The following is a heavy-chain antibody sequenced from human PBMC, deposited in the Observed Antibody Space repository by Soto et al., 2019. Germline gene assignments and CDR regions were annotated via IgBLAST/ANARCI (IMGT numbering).Heavy chain of an antibody. V-gene: IGHV4-39*01. D-gene: IGHD3-10*01. J-gene: IGHJ4*02. CDR3: ATLWFGEADY. CDR2: IHYSGST. CDR1: GGSISRSSYY. Sequence: QLQLQESGPGLVKPSETLSLTCTVSGGSISRSSYYWGWIRQPPGKGLEWIGSIHYSGSTQYNPSLKSRVTISVDTSKNQFSLKLSSVTAADTAVYYCATLWFGEADYWGQGTLVTVSS.